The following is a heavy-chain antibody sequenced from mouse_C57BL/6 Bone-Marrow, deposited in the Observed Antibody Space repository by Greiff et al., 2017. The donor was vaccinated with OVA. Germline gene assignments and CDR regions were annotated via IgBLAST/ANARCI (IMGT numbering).Heavy chain of an antibody. CDR1: GFSFTSYG. Sequence: VQLQESGPGLVQPSQCLSISCTASGFSFTSYGVHWVRQSPGKGLEWMGVIWSGGSTDYNAAFISRLSISTDNSKSQVFIRKNSLQAEDTAIYYCASAMDYWGQGTSVTVSS. CDR3: ASAMDY. J-gene: IGHJ4*01. CDR2: IWSGGST. V-gene: IGHV2-2*01.